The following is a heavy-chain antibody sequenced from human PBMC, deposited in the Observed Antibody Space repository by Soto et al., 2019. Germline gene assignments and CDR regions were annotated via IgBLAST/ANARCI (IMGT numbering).Heavy chain of an antibody. D-gene: IGHD3-16*02. V-gene: IGHV4-59*01. CDR3: ARDVIGHFFFRYNGMGA. Sequence: SETLSLTCTVSGGSFSGYYWSWIRQPPGKGLEWIGYIYYSGSTNYNPSLKSRVTISVDTSKNQFSLKLSSVTAPDTAVYYCARDVIGHFFFRYNGMGAWRQG. CDR1: GGSFSGYY. CDR2: IYYSGST. J-gene: IGHJ6*02.